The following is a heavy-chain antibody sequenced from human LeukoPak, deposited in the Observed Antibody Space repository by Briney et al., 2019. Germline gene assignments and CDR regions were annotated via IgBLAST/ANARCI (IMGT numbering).Heavy chain of an antibody. J-gene: IGHJ4*02. V-gene: IGHV3-11*06. CDR1: GFTFSDYY. CDR3: APGTYSYGYLFDY. Sequence: GGSLRLSCAASGFTFSDYYMSWIRQAPGKGLGWVSYISSSSSYTNYADSVKGRFTISRDSAKNSLYLQMNSLRAEDTAVYYCAPGTYSYGYLFDYWGQGTLVTVSS. CDR2: ISSSSSYT. D-gene: IGHD5-18*01.